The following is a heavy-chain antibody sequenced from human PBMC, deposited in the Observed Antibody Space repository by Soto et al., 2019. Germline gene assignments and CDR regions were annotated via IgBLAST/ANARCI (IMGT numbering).Heavy chain of an antibody. D-gene: IGHD3-10*01. Sequence: ASVKVSCKASGYTFTSYSIHWVRQAPGQRLEWMGWINAGNDKTKYSQKFQGRVTITRDTSQYHFSLQLNSVSPEDAAVHYCARTLRGRGVKYFDDWGQGTLVTVSS. CDR2: INAGNDKT. CDR3: ARTLRGRGVKYFDD. CDR1: GYTFTSYS. V-gene: IGHV1-3*01. J-gene: IGHJ4*02.